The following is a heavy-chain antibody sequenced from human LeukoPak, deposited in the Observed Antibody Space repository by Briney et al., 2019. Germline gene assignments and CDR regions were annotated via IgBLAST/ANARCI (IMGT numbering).Heavy chain of an antibody. V-gene: IGHV4-59*01. Sequence: SETLSLTCTVSGGSISSYYWSWIRQPPGKGLEWIGYIYYTGSTNYNPSLKSRVTISVDTSKNQFSLKLSSVTAADTAVYYCAREGRDGYNFPDYWGQGTLVTVSS. CDR2: IYYTGST. CDR3: AREGRDGYNFPDY. J-gene: IGHJ4*02. D-gene: IGHD5-24*01. CDR1: GGSISSYY.